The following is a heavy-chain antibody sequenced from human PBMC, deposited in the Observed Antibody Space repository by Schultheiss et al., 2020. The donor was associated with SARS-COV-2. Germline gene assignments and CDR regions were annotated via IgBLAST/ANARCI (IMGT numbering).Heavy chain of an antibody. V-gene: IGHV4-59*12. CDR3: AKDRYSGYDYYYYYYYGMDV. Sequence: SETLSLTCAVYGGSFSGYYWSWIRQPPGKGLEWIGYIYYSGSTNYNPSLKSRVTISVDTSKNQFSLKLSSVTAADTAVYYCAKDRYSGYDYYYYYYYGMDVWGQGTTVTVSS. D-gene: IGHD5-12*01. J-gene: IGHJ6*02. CDR1: GGSFSGYY. CDR2: IYYSGST.